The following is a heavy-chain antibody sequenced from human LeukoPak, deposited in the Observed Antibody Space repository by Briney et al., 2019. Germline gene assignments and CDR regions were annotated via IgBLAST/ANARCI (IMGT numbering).Heavy chain of an antibody. D-gene: IGHD3-10*01. V-gene: IGHV3-21*01. Sequence: GGSLRLSCAASGFTFSSYSVNWVRQAPGKGLEWVSSISSSSSYIYYADSVKGRFTISRDNAKNSLYLQMNSLRAEDTAVYYCARDLKGGYYYGSGSYYIYGMDVWGKGTTVTVSS. CDR3: ARDLKGGYYYGSGSYYIYGMDV. CDR1: GFTFSSYS. CDR2: ISSSSSYI. J-gene: IGHJ6*04.